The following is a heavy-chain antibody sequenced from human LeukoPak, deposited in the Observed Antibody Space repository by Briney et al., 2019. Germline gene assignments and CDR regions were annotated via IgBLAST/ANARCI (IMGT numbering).Heavy chain of an antibody. J-gene: IGHJ6*02. CDR2: TYYSGSN. D-gene: IGHD3-22*01. V-gene: IGHV4-59*08. CDR3: ARSIVHHYYRGYYGMDV. CDR1: GVSISSYY. Sequence: NSSETLSLTCTVSGVSISSYYWSWIRQPPGKGLEWIGYTYYSGSNNSNPSLKSVVTISVDTSKNHFSLKLSSVTAADTAVYYCARSIVHHYYRGYYGMDVWGQGTTVAVSS.